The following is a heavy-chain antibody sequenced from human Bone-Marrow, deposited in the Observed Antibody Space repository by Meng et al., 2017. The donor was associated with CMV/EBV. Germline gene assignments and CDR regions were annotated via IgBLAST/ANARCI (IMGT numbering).Heavy chain of an antibody. V-gene: IGHV1-8*01. CDR3: ARGRGYCRSTSCYKPHGMDV. Sequence: ASVKVSCKGSGYTFTSYDINWVRQVTGQGLEWMGMMNPNSGNTGYAQKFQGKVTMTRNNSISTAYMELSSLRSEDTAVYYCARGRGYCRSTSCYKPHGMDVWGQGTTVTVSS. D-gene: IGHD2-2*02. CDR2: MNPNSGNT. J-gene: IGHJ6*02. CDR1: GYTFTSYD.